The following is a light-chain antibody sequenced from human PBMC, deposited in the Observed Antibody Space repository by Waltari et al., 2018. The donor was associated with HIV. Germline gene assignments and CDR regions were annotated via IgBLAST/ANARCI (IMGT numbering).Light chain of an antibody. CDR2: GAF. J-gene: IGKJ4*01. CDR1: QDISNS. Sequence: DIQMTQSPSSLSASVGDTVTITCRASQDISNSVSWFQQQPGKVPKLLVHGAFILQGGVPSRFRGSGSGTDYTLTISGLQAEDFATYFCQQYYGVPLTFGGGTRVDI. V-gene: IGKV1-NL1*01. CDR3: QQYYGVPLT.